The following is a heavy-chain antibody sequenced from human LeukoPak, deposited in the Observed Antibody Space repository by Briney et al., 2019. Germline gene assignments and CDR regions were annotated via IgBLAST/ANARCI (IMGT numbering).Heavy chain of an antibody. CDR1: GFTFSSYG. Sequence: GRSLRLSCAASGFTFSSYGMHWARQAPGKGLEWVAVIWNDGSDKYYADSVKGRFTISRDSSQNTLYLQMNSLRADDTAVYFCAKGHPLMDVWGKGTTVTVSS. CDR3: AKGHPLMDV. V-gene: IGHV3-33*06. CDR2: IWNDGSDK. J-gene: IGHJ6*04.